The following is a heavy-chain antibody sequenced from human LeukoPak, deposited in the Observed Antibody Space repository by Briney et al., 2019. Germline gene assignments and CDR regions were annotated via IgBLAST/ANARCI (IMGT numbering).Heavy chain of an antibody. D-gene: IGHD3-3*01. J-gene: IGHJ6*02. CDR1: GYSFTSYW. CDR2: IYPGDSDT. V-gene: IGHV5-51*01. Sequence: GESLKISCKGSGYSFTSYWIGWVRQMPGKGLEWMGIIYPGDSDTRYSPSFQGQVTISADKSISTAYLQWSSLKASDTAMYYCARLFPTLWSGYYHYYYYYYGMDVWGQGTTVTVSS. CDR3: ARLFPTLWSGYYHYYYYYYGMDV.